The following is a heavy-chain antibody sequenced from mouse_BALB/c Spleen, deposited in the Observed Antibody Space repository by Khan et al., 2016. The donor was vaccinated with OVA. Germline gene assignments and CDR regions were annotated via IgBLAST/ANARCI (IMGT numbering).Heavy chain of an antibody. Sequence: VQLKESGPGLVKPSQSLSLTCTVTGYSITSDYAWNWIRQFPGNKLEWMGYISSTGGTSYNPSLKIRISITRDTSKNQFFLQLKSVTAEDTATYYCARSLYYSYGYALDCWGRGTLVTVSS. J-gene: IGHJ4*01. CDR2: ISSTGGT. D-gene: IGHD2-14*01. V-gene: IGHV3-2*02. CDR1: GYSITSDYA. CDR3: ARSLYYSYGYALDC.